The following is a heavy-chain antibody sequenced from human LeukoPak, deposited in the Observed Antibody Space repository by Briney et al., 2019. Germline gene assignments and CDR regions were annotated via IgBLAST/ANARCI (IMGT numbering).Heavy chain of an antibody. CDR2: INPNSGGT. V-gene: IGHV1-2*02. CDR3: ARGGYYDILTGYSSDPLDY. J-gene: IGHJ4*02. D-gene: IGHD3-9*01. CDR1: GYTFTGYY. Sequence: ASVKVSCKASGYTFTGYYMHWVRQAPAQGLEWMGWINPNSGGTNYAQKFQGRVTMTRNTSISTAYMELSRLRSDDTAVYYCARGGYYDILTGYSSDPLDYWGQGTLVTVSS.